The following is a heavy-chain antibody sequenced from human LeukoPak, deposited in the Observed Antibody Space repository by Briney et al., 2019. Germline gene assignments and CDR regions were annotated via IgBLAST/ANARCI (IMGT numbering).Heavy chain of an antibody. V-gene: IGHV3-64D*09. CDR3: VKDLRSDFMGVLSRYLSY. D-gene: IGHD2/OR15-2a*01. J-gene: IGHJ4*02. Sequence: PGGSLRLSCSASGFTFSSFAMHWVRQAPPKELEYVAAISRNGGSTYYADSVKGRFTISRDNSKNTLYLQMSSLRAEDTAVYLCVKDLRSDFMGVLSRYLSYWGQGTLVTVSS. CDR2: ISRNGGST. CDR1: GFTFSSFA.